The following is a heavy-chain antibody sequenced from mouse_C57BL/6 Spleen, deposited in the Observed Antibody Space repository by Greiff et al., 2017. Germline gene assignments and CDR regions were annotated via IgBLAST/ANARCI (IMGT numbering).Heavy chain of an antibody. CDR1: GYAFSSSW. V-gene: IGHV1-82*01. D-gene: IGHD1-2*01. Sequence: VQVVESGPELVKPGASVKISCKASGYAFSSSWMNWVKQRPGKGLEWIGRIYPGDGDTNYNGKFKGKATLTADKSSSTASMQLSSLTSEDSAVYFCASIYYGPMEDWGPGTSVTASS. J-gene: IGHJ4*01. CDR2: IYPGDGDT. CDR3: ASIYYGPMED.